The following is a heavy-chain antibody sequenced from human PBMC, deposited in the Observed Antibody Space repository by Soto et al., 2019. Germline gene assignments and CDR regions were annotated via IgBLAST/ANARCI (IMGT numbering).Heavy chain of an antibody. V-gene: IGHV1-69*02. J-gene: IGHJ4*02. CDR2: FNPILSMS. CDR3: VTSYGSGYRAFDF. Sequence: QVQLVQSGSDVKMAGSSVKVSCKASGDTFNFYTINWVRQAPGLELEWMGRFNPILSMSNYAQKFEGRVTITADKSTNTAYMELSRLRVEDTAMYYCVTSYGSGYRAFDFWGQGALVTVSS. CDR1: GDTFNFYT. D-gene: IGHD3-10*01.